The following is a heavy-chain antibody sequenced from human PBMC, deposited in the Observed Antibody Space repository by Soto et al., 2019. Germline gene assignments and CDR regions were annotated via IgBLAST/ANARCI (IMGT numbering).Heavy chain of an antibody. J-gene: IGHJ1*01. D-gene: IGHD2-15*01. CDR1: GGSISSSNW. CDR3: ARDGKGRGGSLGFQH. CDR2: IYYSGST. V-gene: IGHV4-4*02. Sequence: QVQLQESGPGLVKPSGTLSLTCAVSGGSISSSNWWSWVRQPPGKGLEWIGEIYYSGSTNYNPSLKSRVTISVDKSKNQFSLKLSSVTAADTAVYYCARDGKGRGGSLGFQHWGQGTLVTVSS.